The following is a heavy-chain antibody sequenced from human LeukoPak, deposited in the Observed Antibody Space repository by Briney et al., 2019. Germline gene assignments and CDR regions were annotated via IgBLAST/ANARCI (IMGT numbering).Heavy chain of an antibody. V-gene: IGHV3-21*01. Sequence: GGSLRLSCAASGFTLSSYSMNWVRQAPGKGLEWVSSISSSSSYIYYADSVKGRFTISRDNAKNSLYLQMNSLRAEDTAVYYCARDDIVATTHFDYWGQGTLVTVSS. D-gene: IGHD5-12*01. CDR1: GFTLSSYS. CDR2: ISSSSSYI. CDR3: ARDDIVATTHFDY. J-gene: IGHJ4*02.